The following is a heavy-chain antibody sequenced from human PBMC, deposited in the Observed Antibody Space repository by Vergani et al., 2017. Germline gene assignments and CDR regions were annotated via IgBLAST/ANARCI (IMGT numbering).Heavy chain of an antibody. V-gene: IGHV1-2*02. CDR1: GYTFTGYY. Sequence: QVQLVQSGAEVKKPGASVKVSCKASGYTFTGYYMHWVRQAPGQGLEWMGWINPNRGGTNYAQKFQGRVTMTRDTSISTAYMELRRLRSDDTAVYYCARDWGLGRVAARGYWGQGTLVTVSS. J-gene: IGHJ4*02. D-gene: IGHD2-15*01. CDR3: ARDWGLGRVAARGY. CDR2: INPNRGGT.